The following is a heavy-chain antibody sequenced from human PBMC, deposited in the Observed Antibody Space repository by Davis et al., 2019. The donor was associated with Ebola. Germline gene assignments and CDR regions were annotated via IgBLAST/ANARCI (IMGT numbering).Heavy chain of an antibody. CDR2: INPSAGSI. V-gene: IGHV1-46*01. D-gene: IGHD6-6*01. Sequence: ASVKVSCKASGYTFTGYYMHWVRQAPGQGLEWLGIINPSAGSISYAQKFQGRVTMTRDTSTSTVYMELSSLRSEDTAVYYCARDGRAARVNGMDVWGQGTTVTVSS. J-gene: IGHJ6*02. CDR3: ARDGRAARVNGMDV. CDR1: GYTFTGYY.